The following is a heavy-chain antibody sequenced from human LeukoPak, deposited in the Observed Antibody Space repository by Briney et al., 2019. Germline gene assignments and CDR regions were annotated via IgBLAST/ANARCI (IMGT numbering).Heavy chain of an antibody. CDR3: AKHRSSYSGYEIVTNYFDY. CDR1: GYTFTSYG. Sequence: GTSVKVSCKASGYTFTSYGINWVRQAPGQGLVWMGWVNGYNGNTDYAQKFRGRVTITTDTSTRTAYMELRSLSSDDTAVYYCAKHRSSYSGYEIVTNYFDYWGQGTLVTVSS. V-gene: IGHV1-18*01. CDR2: VNGYNGNT. D-gene: IGHD5-12*01. J-gene: IGHJ4*02.